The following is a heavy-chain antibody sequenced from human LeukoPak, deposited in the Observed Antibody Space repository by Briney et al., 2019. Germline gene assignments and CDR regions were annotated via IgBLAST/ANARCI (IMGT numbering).Heavy chain of an antibody. Sequence: PSETLSLTCTVSGGSISSSSYYWGWIRQPPGKGLEWIGSIYHSGSTYYNPSLKSRVTISVDRSKNQFSLKLSSVTAADTAVYYCARDLYRGYSGYDHSHYFDYWGQGTLVTVSS. J-gene: IGHJ4*02. V-gene: IGHV4-39*07. CDR2: IYHSGST. CDR3: ARDLYRGYSGYDHSHYFDY. D-gene: IGHD5-12*01. CDR1: GGSISSSSYY.